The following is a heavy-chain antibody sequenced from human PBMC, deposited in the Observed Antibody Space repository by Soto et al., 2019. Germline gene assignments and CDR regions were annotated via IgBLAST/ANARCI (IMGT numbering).Heavy chain of an antibody. D-gene: IGHD5-18*01. V-gene: IGHV3-7*03. CDR2: IQQDGSEN. CDR3: ARARGDTWYFNL. CDR1: GFTLCSHW. Sequence: EVQLVESGGGFVQPGGSLRRSFAASGFTLCSHWMSWVRQAPGKGLEWVGNIQQDGSENNFVESVTGRFTISRDNAWKSLFLQINSLRAEDTAVYYCARARGDTWYFNLWGRGTLVTVSS. J-gene: IGHJ2*01.